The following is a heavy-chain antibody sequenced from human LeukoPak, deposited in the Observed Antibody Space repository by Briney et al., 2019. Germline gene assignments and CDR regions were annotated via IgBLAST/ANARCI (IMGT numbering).Heavy chain of an antibody. CDR2: INQDGSEK. Sequence: GGSLRLSCAASGFTFRSDWMSWVRQAPGKGLEWVANINQDGSEKCHVDSVKGRFTISRDNAKNSVYLQMNGLTAEDTAVYYCVRDGGTTGYDLLDYWGQGTLLTVSS. CDR1: GFTFRSDW. D-gene: IGHD5-12*01. V-gene: IGHV3-7*01. CDR3: VRDGGTTGYDLLDY. J-gene: IGHJ4*02.